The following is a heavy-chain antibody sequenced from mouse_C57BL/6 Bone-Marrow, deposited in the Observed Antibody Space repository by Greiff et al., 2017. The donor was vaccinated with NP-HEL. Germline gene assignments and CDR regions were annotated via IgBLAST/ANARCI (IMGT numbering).Heavy chain of an antibody. Sequence: EVMLVESGGDLVKPGGSLKLSCAASGFTFSSYGMSWVRQTPDKRLEWVATISSGGSYTYYPDSVKGRFTISRDNAKNTLYLQMSSLKSEDTAMYYCASPYDYDVAWFADWGQGTLATVSA. CDR2: ISSGGSYT. CDR3: ASPYDYDVAWFAD. CDR1: GFTFSSYG. V-gene: IGHV5-6*01. D-gene: IGHD2-4*01. J-gene: IGHJ3*01.